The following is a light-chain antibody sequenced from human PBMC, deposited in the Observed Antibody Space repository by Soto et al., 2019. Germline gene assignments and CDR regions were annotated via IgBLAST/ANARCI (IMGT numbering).Light chain of an antibody. J-gene: IGLJ1*01. V-gene: IGLV2-14*01. CDR2: EVN. Sequence: QSALTQPASVSGSPGQSITFSCTGTSNDIGGYNYVSWFQHHPDKAPKVIIYEVNYRPSGVSYRFSGSKSGNTASLTISGLQAEDEADYYCSSFSSGTTLFVFGGGTKLTVL. CDR3: SSFSSGTTLFV. CDR1: SNDIGGYNY.